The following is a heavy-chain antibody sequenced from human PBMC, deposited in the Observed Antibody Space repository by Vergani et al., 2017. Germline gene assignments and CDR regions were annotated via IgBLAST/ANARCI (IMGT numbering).Heavy chain of an antibody. CDR1: GFTVSGNY. D-gene: IGHD3-10*01. Sequence: EVQLLESGGGLVQPGGSLRLSCAASGFTVSGNYMTWVRQAPGTGLEWVSHIYSGDETYYADSVKGRVTISRDTSKNTLHLQINNLRVEDTAVYYCARGNYYGSGTYVDPWGQGTLVTVSS. J-gene: IGHJ5*02. CDR3: ARGNYYGSGTYVDP. CDR2: IYSGDET. V-gene: IGHV3-66*02.